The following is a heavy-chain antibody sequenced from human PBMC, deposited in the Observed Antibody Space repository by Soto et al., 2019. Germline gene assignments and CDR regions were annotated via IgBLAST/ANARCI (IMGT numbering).Heavy chain of an antibody. Sequence: SETLSLTCAVSGYSISSGYYWGWIRQLPGKGLEWIGSIYHSGSAYYNPSLKSRVTISVDTSKNQFSLKLSSVTAADTAVYYCARGSLDVVVVAATLVSWFDPWGQGTLVTVSS. D-gene: IGHD2-15*01. V-gene: IGHV4-38-2*01. CDR1: GYSISSGYY. J-gene: IGHJ5*02. CDR3: ARGSLDVVVVAATLVSWFDP. CDR2: IYHSGSA.